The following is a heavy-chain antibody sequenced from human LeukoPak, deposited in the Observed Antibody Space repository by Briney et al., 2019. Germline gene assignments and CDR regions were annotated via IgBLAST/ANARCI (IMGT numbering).Heavy chain of an antibody. D-gene: IGHD3-3*01. Sequence: GGSLRLSCAASGFTVSSNYMSWVRQAPGKGLEWVSSISSSSSYIYYADSVKGRFTISRDNAKNSLYLQMNSLRAEDTAVYYCARDLDAYYDFWSGEGGQGTLVTVSS. CDR2: ISSSSSYI. CDR1: GFTVSSNY. CDR3: ARDLDAYYDFWSGE. V-gene: IGHV3-21*01. J-gene: IGHJ4*02.